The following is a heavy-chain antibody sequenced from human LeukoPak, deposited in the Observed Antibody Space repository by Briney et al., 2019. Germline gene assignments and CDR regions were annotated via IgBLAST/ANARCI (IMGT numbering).Heavy chain of an antibody. D-gene: IGHD1-26*01. CDR2: ISSSSSYI. CDR3: ARFIVGAELGFDY. CDR1: GFTFSSYS. J-gene: IGHJ4*02. Sequence: GGSLRLSCAASGFTFSSYSMNWVRQAPGKGLECVSSISSSSSYIYYADSVKGRFTISRDNAKNSLYLQMNSLRAEDTAVYYCARFIVGAELGFDYWGQGTLVTVSS. V-gene: IGHV3-21*01.